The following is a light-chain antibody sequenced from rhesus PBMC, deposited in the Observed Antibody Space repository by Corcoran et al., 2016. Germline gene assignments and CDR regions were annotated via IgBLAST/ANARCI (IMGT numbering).Light chain of an antibody. CDR3: RAYAGNDSYS. CDR1: SSDIGGYNY. J-gene: IGLJ1*01. CDR2: EVS. Sequence: QAALTQPRSVSGSPGQSVTISCTGTSSDIGGYNYVSWYQQHPGTAPKLMISEVSKRPSGVSDRFSGSKSGNPASLTIAGLQAEAEAAYYGRAYAGNDSYSFGLGTRLTVL. V-gene: IGLV2-32*02.